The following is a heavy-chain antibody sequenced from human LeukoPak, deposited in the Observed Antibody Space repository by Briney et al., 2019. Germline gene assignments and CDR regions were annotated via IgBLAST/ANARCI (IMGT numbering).Heavy chain of an antibody. J-gene: IGHJ4*02. CDR2: ISGSGGST. D-gene: IGHD6-13*01. Sequence: GGSLRLSCAASGFTFSSYATSWVRQAPGKGLEWVSAISGSGGSTYYADSVKGRFTISRDNSKNTLYLQMNSLRAEDTAVYYCAKVRGSSWYYSDWGQGTLVTVSS. CDR1: GFTFSSYA. V-gene: IGHV3-23*01. CDR3: AKVRGSSWYYSD.